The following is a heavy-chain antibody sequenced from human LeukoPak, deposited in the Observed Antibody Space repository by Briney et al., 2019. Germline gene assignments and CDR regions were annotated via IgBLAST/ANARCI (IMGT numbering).Heavy chain of an antibody. CDR2: INEDGREK. V-gene: IGHV3-7*05. D-gene: IGHD3-22*01. CDR1: GFSFSSHW. J-gene: IGHJ4*02. Sequence: GGSLRLSCAASGFSFSSHWMSWVRQAPGKGLERGADINEDGREKYYVDSVKGRFTISTDNPKNSLYLQMNSLRAEDTAVYYCARGSGYYYYCGQGTLVSVSS. CDR3: ARGSGYYYY.